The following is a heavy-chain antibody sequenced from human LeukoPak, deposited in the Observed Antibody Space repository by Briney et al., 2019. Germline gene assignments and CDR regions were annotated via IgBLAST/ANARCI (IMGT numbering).Heavy chain of an antibody. CDR1: GFTFSDYY. Sequence: GGSLRLSCAASGFTFSDYYMSWLRQAPGKGLEGVSYMSSSGSTIYYADSVKGRFTISREYAKNSLYLQMNSLRAEDTAVYYCARATDYYDSSGYYPNWFARWGQGTLVTVSS. D-gene: IGHD3-22*01. J-gene: IGHJ5*02. CDR3: ARATDYYDSSGYYPNWFAR. CDR2: MSSSGSTI. V-gene: IGHV3-11*04.